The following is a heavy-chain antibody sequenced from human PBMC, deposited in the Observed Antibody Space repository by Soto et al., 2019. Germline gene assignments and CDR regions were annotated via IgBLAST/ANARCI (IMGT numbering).Heavy chain of an antibody. V-gene: IGHV4-34*01. D-gene: IGHD3-9*01. J-gene: IGHJ4*02. CDR3: ARGLRYFGEGEVFDY. CDR1: GGSFSGYY. CDR2: INHSGST. Sequence: PSETLSLTCAVYGGSFSGYYWSWIRQPPGKGLEWIGEINHSGSTNYNPSLKSRVTISVDTSKNQFSLKLSSVTAADTAVYYCARGLRYFGEGEVFDYWGQGTLVAVSS.